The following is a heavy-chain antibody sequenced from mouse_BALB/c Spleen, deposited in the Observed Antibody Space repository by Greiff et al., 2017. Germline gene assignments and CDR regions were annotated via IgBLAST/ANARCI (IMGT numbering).Heavy chain of an antibody. CDR1: GYTFTSYT. D-gene: IGHD1-2*01. V-gene: IGHV1-4*01. CDR3: AIITTATRWFAY. J-gene: IGHJ3*01. Sequence: QVQLQQSGAELARPGASVKMSCKASGYTFTSYTMHWVKQRPGQGLEWIGYINPSSGYTNYNQKFKDKATLTADKSSSTAYMQLSSLTSEDSAVYYCAIITTATRWFAYWGQGTLVTVSA. CDR2: INPSSGYT.